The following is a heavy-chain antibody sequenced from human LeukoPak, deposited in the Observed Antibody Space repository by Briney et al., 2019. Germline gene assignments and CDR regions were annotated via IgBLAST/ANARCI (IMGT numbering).Heavy chain of an antibody. J-gene: IGHJ1*01. D-gene: IGHD7-27*01. Sequence: PSETLSLTCAVSGVPFSNYYWSWVRQSPTKGLEWIGEINHSGYTNYNPSLKSRVTISIDTSKNQFSLMLTSVTAADTAVYYCTRAVPGHPNWGQGKPVTVSS. CDR1: GVPFSNYY. CDR2: INHSGYT. V-gene: IGHV4-34*01. CDR3: TRAVPGHPN.